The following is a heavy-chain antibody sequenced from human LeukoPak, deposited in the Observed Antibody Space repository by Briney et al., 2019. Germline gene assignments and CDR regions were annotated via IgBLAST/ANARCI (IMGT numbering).Heavy chain of an antibody. V-gene: IGHV3-23*01. J-gene: IGHJ4*02. CDR2: ISGSGGSTYYGISGSGGST. D-gene: IGHD1-20*01. CDR1: GFTFSSYA. CDR3: AKVTGTTPAWGSSIDY. Sequence: SGGSLRLSCAASGFTFSSYAMSWVRQAPGKGLEWVSAISGSGGSTYYGISGSGGSTYYADSVKGRFTVSRDNSKNTLYLQMNSLRAEDTAVYYCAKVTGTTPAWGSSIDYWGQGTLVTVSS.